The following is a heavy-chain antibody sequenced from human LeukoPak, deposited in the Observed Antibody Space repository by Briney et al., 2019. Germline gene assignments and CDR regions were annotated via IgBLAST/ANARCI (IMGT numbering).Heavy chain of an antibody. CDR3: ARAAAGSPFYFDY. Sequence: PGGSLRLSCAASGFTVSSNYMSWVRQAPRKGLEWVSFIDSGGTTYYADSVKGRFTISRDNSKNTLYLQMNSLRAEDTAVYYCARAAAGSPFYFDYWGQGTLVTVSS. CDR1: GFTVSSNY. D-gene: IGHD6-13*01. V-gene: IGHV3-66*01. J-gene: IGHJ4*02. CDR2: IDSGGTT.